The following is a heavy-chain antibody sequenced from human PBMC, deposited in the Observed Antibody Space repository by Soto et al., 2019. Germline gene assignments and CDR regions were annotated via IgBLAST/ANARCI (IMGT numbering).Heavy chain of an antibody. D-gene: IGHD3-10*01. CDR1: GFTFSSYS. J-gene: IGHJ4*02. CDR3: ASATYYYGSGSYYY. V-gene: IGHV3-21*01. Sequence: PGGSLRLSCAASGFTFSSYSMNWVRQAPGKGLEWVSSISSSSSYIYYADSVKGRFTISRDNAKNSLYLQMNSLGAEDTAVYYCASATYYYGSGSYYYWGQGTLVTVSS. CDR2: ISSSSSYI.